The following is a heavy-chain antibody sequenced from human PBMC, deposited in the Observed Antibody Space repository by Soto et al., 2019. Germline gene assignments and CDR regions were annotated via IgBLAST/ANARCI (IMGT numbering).Heavy chain of an antibody. J-gene: IGHJ6*03. Sequence: EVHLVESGGGLVQPGGSLRLSCAASGFTVSSKYMSWVRQAPGKGLEWVSLIQSGGTTYYADSVKGRFTISRDSSKNMLHLQMDSLRAEDTAVYYCARDDILCSGGSCYGVPMDVRGKGTTVTVSS. D-gene: IGHD2-15*01. CDR2: IQSGGTT. CDR3: ARDDILCSGGSCYGVPMDV. V-gene: IGHV3-66*01. CDR1: GFTVSSKY.